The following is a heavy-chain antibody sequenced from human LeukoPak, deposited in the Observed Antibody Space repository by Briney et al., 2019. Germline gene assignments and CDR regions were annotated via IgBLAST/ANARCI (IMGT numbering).Heavy chain of an antibody. D-gene: IGHD6-19*01. CDR3: AREAGYSSGWYGFIPDPADYYGMDV. J-gene: IGHJ6*02. V-gene: IGHV3-23*01. CDR1: GFTFSSYA. Sequence: GGSLRLSCAASGFTFSSYAMSWVRQAPGKGLEWVSAISGSGGSTYYADSVKGRFTISRDNSKNTLYLQMNSLRAEDTAVYYCAREAGYSSGWYGFIPDPADYYGMDVWGQGTTVTVSS. CDR2: ISGSGGST.